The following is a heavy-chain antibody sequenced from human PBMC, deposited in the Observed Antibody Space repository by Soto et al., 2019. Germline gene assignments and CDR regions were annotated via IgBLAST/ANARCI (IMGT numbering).Heavy chain of an antibody. CDR1: GFTFSTNW. V-gene: IGHV3-74*01. CDR2: INIDGSST. D-gene: IGHD2-21*02. Sequence: PGGSLRLSCAASGFTFSTNWMHWVRQAPGKGLVWVSRINIDGSSTSYADSVKGRFTVSRDNAKSTLYLQVNSLTADDTAIYYCLIAYCGGDCSAWGQGTPVTVSS. J-gene: IGHJ5*02. CDR3: LIAYCGGDCSA.